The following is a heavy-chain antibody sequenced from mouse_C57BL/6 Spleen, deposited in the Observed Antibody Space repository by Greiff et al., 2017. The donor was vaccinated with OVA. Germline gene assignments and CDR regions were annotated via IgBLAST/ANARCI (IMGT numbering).Heavy chain of an antibody. V-gene: IGHV1-22*01. CDR1: GYTFTDYN. D-gene: IGHD2-1*01. CDR2: INPNNGGT. CDR3: ARDGNYLAWWAY. J-gene: IGHJ3*01. Sequence: VQLQQSGPELVKPGASVKMSCKASGYTFTDYNMHWVKQSHGKSLEWIGYINPNNGGTSHNQKFKGKATLTVNKSSSTAYMELRSLTSEDSAVYYWARDGNYLAWWAYWGQGTLVTVSA.